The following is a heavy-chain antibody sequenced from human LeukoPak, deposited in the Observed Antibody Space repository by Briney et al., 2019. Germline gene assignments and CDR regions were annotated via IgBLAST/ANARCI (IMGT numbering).Heavy chain of an antibody. V-gene: IGHV3-23*01. J-gene: IGHJ4*02. CDR3: AKDTGILEWFGELSNFDY. CDR2: ISGSGGST. CDR1: GFTFSSYA. D-gene: IGHD3-10*01. Sequence: GGSLRLSCAASGFTFSSYAMSWVRQAPGKGPEWVSAISGSGGSTYYADSVKGRFTISRDNSKNTLYLQMNSLRAEDTAVYYCAKDTGILEWFGELSNFDYWGQGTLVTVSS.